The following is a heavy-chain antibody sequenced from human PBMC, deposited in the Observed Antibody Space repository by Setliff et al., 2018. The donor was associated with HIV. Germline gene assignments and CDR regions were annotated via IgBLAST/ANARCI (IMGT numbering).Heavy chain of an antibody. J-gene: IGHJ3*02. V-gene: IGHV3-11*01. CDR1: GFTFSDYY. Sequence: PGGSLRLSCAASGFTFSDYYISWIRQSPGKGLEWVAYINTGGNVIYYADSVKGRFTISRDNAKNSLFLQMNTLRAEDTAVYYCARDLGAGGPLDSFDIWGQGTMVTVSS. CDR2: INTGGNVI. CDR3: ARDLGAGGPLDSFDI. D-gene: IGHD3-16*01.